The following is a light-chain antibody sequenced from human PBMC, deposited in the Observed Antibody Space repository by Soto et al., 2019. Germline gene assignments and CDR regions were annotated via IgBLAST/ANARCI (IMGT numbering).Light chain of an antibody. V-gene: IGLV2-8*01. CDR3: SSFAGSNIWV. CDR2: EVS. CDR1: SSDISGHNY. Sequence: QSALTQPPSASGSPGQSVTISCTGASSDISGHNYVSWYQQHPGKAPQLMIYEVSKRPSWVPDRFSASKSGNTASLTVSGLQAEDEADYYCSSFAGSNIWVFGGGTKLTVL. J-gene: IGLJ3*02.